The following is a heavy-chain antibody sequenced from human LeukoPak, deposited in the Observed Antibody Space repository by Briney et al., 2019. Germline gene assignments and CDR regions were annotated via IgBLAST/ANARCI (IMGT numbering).Heavy chain of an antibody. D-gene: IGHD3-22*01. V-gene: IGHV3-48*03. CDR2: ISSSGSTI. J-gene: IGHJ4*02. CDR1: GFTFSSYE. Sequence: GGSLRLSCAASGFTFSSYEMNWVRQAPGKGLEWVSYISSSGSTIYYADSVKGRFTISRDNAKNSLYLQMNSLRAEDTAVYYCAKAHSYYDSSGFDYWGQGTLVTVSS. CDR3: AKAHSYYDSSGFDY.